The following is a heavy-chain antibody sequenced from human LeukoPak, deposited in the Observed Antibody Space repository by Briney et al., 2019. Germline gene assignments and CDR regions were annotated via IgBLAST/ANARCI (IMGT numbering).Heavy chain of an antibody. CDR3: ARAMVRGVIPQYWFDP. D-gene: IGHD3-10*01. CDR1: GYTFTSYG. V-gene: IGHV1-18*01. Sequence: ASVKVSCKASGYTFTSYGITWVRQAPGQGLEWMGWISAYNGNTNYAQKLQGRVTMTTDTSTSTAYMELRGLRSDDTAVYYCARAMVRGVIPQYWFDPWGQGNLVTVSS. J-gene: IGHJ5*02. CDR2: ISAYNGNT.